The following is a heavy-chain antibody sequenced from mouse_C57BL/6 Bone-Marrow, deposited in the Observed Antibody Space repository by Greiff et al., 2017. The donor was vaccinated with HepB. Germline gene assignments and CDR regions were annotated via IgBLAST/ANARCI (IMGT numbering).Heavy chain of an antibody. J-gene: IGHJ4*01. Sequence: VQLKQSGGGLVQPGGSLKLSCAASGFTFSDYYMYWVRQTPEKRLEWVAYISNGGGSTYYPDTVKGRFTISRDNAKNTLYLQMSRLKSEDTAMYYCARRGWLLRAMDYWGQGTSVTVSS. CDR2: ISNGGGST. V-gene: IGHV5-12*01. CDR3: ARRGWLLRAMDY. CDR1: GFTFSDYY. D-gene: IGHD2-3*01.